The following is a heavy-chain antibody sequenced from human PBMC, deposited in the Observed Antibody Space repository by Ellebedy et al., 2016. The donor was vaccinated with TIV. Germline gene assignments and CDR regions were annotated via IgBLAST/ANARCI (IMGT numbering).Heavy chain of an antibody. CDR2: ISWNSGSI. CDR1: GFTFSSYS. CDR3: AKYAVVTGWFDP. J-gene: IGHJ5*02. V-gene: IGHV3-9*01. D-gene: IGHD4-23*01. Sequence: GGSLRLXCAASGFTFSSYSMNWVRQAPGKGLEWVSGISWNSGSIGYADSVKGRFTISRDNAKNSLYLQMNSLRAEDTAVYYCAKYAVVTGWFDPWGQGTLVTVSS.